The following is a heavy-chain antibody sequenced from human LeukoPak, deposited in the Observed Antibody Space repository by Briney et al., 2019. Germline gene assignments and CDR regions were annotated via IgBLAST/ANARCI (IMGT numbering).Heavy chain of an antibody. CDR3: ARSFMVRGVIILPPDY. Sequence: SQTLSLTCAVYGGSFSGYYWSWIRQPPGKGLEWIGEINHSGSTNYNPSLKSRVTISVDTSKNQFSLKLSSVTAADTAVYYCARSFMVRGVIILPPDYWGQGTLVTVSS. V-gene: IGHV4-34*01. CDR1: GGSFSGYY. CDR2: INHSGST. J-gene: IGHJ4*02. D-gene: IGHD3-10*01.